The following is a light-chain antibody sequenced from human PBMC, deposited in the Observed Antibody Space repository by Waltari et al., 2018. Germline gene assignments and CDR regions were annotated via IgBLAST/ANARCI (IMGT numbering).Light chain of an antibody. Sequence: QSVLTQPPSASATPGQRVTIYSSGRQANGGDNCVNWYHQVPGTAPKLVIYRNDQMPSGVPDRFTASKSGTSASLAISGLQSEDEGDYDCATWDDSPTGRWVFGGGTRVTVL. CDR2: RND. J-gene: IGLJ3*02. CDR3: ATWDDSPTGRWV. CDR1: QANGGDNC. V-gene: IGLV1-44*01.